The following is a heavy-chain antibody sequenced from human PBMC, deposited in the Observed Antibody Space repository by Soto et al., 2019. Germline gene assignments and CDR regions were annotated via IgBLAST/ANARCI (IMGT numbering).Heavy chain of an antibody. CDR2: ISSSSSYI. CDR3: ARYHLAAAGFRFGP. V-gene: IGHV3-21*01. Sequence: EVQLVESGGGLVKPGGSLRLSCAASGFTFSSYNMNWVRQAPGKGLEWVSSISSSSSYIYYADSVKGRFTISRDNAKNSLYLQMNSLRDEDTAVYYCARYHLAAAGFRFGPWGQGTLVTVSS. J-gene: IGHJ5*02. CDR1: GFTFSSYN. D-gene: IGHD6-13*01.